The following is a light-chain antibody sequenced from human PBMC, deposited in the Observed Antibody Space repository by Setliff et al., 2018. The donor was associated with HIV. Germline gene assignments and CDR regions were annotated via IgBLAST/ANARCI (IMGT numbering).Light chain of an antibody. CDR1: TSDIGHYNY. Sequence: QSALTQPPYVSGAPGQSVTISCTGSTSDIGHYNYVSWYQQHPGKAPKLMIYDVSKRPSGVPDRFSGSKSGNTASLTISGLQAEDEADYYCCSYAGSYKVFGTGTKV. CDR3: CSYAGSYKV. CDR2: DVS. V-gene: IGLV2-11*01. J-gene: IGLJ1*01.